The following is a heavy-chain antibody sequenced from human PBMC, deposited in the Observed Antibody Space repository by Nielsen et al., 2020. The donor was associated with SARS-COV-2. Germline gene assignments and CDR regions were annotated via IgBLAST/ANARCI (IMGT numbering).Heavy chain of an antibody. J-gene: IGHJ6*02. V-gene: IGHV4-31*02. Sequence: WIRQPPGKGLEWIGYIYYSGSTYYNPSLKSRVTISVDTSKNQFSLKLSSVTAADTAVYYCAKSSSSWYALGDYYYYGMDVWGQGTTVTVSS. D-gene: IGHD6-13*01. CDR2: IYYSGST. CDR3: AKSSSSWYALGDYYYYGMDV.